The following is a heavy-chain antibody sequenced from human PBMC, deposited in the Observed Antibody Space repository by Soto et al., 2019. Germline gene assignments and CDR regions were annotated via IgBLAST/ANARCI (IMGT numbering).Heavy chain of an antibody. Sequence: PGGSLGLSCAASGFTFSTSDMDWVRQAPGKGLEWVAVISYDGSNKYHADSVKGRFTIYRDNSKNTLYLRMNSLRVEDMAVYYCAKDRSASYDSSGQDYWGQGTLVTVSS. CDR1: GFTFSTSD. V-gene: IGHV3-30*18. J-gene: IGHJ4*02. CDR2: ISYDGSNK. D-gene: IGHD3-22*01. CDR3: AKDRSASYDSSGQDY.